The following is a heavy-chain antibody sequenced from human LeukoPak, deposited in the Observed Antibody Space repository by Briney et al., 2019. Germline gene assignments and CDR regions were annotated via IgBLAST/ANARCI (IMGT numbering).Heavy chain of an antibody. Sequence: SETLSLTCTVSGVSISSYYWSWVRQPPGKGLEWIGYIDYSGNTDYITSLQSRVTISVDTSKNQFSLTLTSVTAADTAVYYCARVPPLGYCSGGSCYSDAFDIWGQGTMVTVSS. CDR3: ARVPPLGYCSGGSCYSDAFDI. CDR2: IDYSGNT. D-gene: IGHD2-15*01. J-gene: IGHJ3*02. V-gene: IGHV4-59*01. CDR1: GVSISSYY.